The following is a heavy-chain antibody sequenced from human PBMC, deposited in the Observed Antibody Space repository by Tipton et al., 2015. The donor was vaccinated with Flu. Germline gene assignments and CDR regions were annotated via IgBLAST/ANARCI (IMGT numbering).Heavy chain of an antibody. CDR2: INHSGST. V-gene: IGHV4-34*01. J-gene: IGHJ6*02. CDR3: ARAPRPDIVVVPAALPGGMDV. Sequence: LRLSCAVYGGSFSGYYWSWIRQPPGKGLEWIGEINHSGSTNYNPSLKSRVTISVDTSKNQFSLKLSSVTAADTAVYYCARAPRPDIVVVPAALPGGMDVWGQGTTVTVSS. D-gene: IGHD2-2*01. CDR1: GGSFSGYY.